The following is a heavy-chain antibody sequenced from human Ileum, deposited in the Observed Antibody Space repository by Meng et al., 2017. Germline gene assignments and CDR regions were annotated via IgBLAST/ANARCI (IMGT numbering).Heavy chain of an antibody. CDR1: GYTFTSHY. CDR2: INGGTGNT. D-gene: IGHD6-19*01. CDR3: ARVAVTGIGYFQY. V-gene: IGHV1-3*01. J-gene: IGHJ1*01. Sequence: QGRLGRDGGEVKKPGALLNVSCKAPGYTFTSHYIHWWRQAPGQGLEWMGWINGGTGNTEYSQTFQGRITFTRDTAASTVYMELSSLSSEDTAVFYCARVAVTGIGYFQYWGQGTLVTVAS.